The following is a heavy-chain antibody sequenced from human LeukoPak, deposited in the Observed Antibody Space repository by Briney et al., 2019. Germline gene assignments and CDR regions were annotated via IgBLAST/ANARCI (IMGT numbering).Heavy chain of an antibody. CDR1: GFTFSSYS. CDR3: AGGKWLAVFDY. J-gene: IGHJ4*02. D-gene: IGHD6-19*01. Sequence: PGGSLRLSCAASGFTFSSYSMNWVRQAPGKGLEWVSYISSSSSTIYYADSVKGRFTISRDNAKNSLYLQMNSLRAEDTAVYYCAGGKWLAVFDYWGQGPLVTVSS. CDR2: ISSSSSTI. V-gene: IGHV3-48*01.